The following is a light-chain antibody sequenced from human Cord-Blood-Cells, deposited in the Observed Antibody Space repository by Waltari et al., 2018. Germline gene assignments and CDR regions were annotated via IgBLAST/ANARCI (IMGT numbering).Light chain of an antibody. CDR2: KAS. Sequence: DIQMTESPSILSASVGGRVSITCRASQSISSWLAWYQQKPGKAPKLLIYKASSLQSGVPSRFSGSGSGTEFTLTISSLQPDDFATYYCQQYNSYSRTFGQGTKLEIK. V-gene: IGKV1-5*03. CDR1: QSISSW. CDR3: QQYNSYSRT. J-gene: IGKJ1*01.